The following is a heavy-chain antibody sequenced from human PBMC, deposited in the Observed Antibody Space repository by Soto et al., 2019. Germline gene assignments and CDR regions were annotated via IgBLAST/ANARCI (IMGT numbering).Heavy chain of an antibody. CDR2: ISSSSSSM. CDR3: ARDWTYCSGGSCYYGMDV. J-gene: IGHJ6*02. V-gene: IGHV3-48*02. Sequence: GGSLRLSCAASGFSFSAYRMNWVRQAPGKGLEWVSYISSSSSSMYYAGSVKGRFTISRDNAQNALFLQMNSLTDEDTAVYYCARDWTYCSGGSCYYGMDVWGQGTTVTVSS. D-gene: IGHD2-15*01. CDR1: GFSFSAYR.